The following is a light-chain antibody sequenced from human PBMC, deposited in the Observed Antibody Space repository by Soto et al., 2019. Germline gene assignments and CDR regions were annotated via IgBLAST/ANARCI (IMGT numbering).Light chain of an antibody. CDR3: AAWDDSLNGVV. CDR2: SNN. V-gene: IGLV1-44*01. Sequence: QSVLTQPPSASGTPGKRVTISCSGSRFNIGSNTVNWYQQLPGTAPKLLIYSNNQRPSGVPDRFSGSKSGTSASLAISGLQSEDEADYYCAAWDDSLNGVVFGGGTKLTVL. J-gene: IGLJ2*01. CDR1: RFNIGSNT.